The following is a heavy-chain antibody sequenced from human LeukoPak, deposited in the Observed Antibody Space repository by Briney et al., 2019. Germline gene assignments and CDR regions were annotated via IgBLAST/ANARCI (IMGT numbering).Heavy chain of an antibody. Sequence: GGSLRLSCAASGFTFSSYSMNWVRQAPGKGLEWVSSISSSSSYIYYADSVKGRFTISRDNSKNTLYLQMNSLRAEDTAVYYCAKDTAHLTFFDYWGQGTLVTVSS. CDR3: AKDTAHLTFFDY. V-gene: IGHV3-21*04. CDR2: ISSSSSYI. CDR1: GFTFSSYS. D-gene: IGHD5-18*01. J-gene: IGHJ4*02.